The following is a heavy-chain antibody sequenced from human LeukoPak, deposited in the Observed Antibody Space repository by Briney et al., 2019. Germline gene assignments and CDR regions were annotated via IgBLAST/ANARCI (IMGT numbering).Heavy chain of an antibody. CDR3: ARDRIRFLEWLARNYYYYYGMGV. Sequence: ASVKVSCKASGGTFSSYAISWVRQAPGQGLEWMGGIIPIFGTANYAQKFQGRVTITADESTSTAYMELSSLRSEDTAVYYCARDRIRFLEWLARNYYYYYGMGVWGQGTTVTVSS. CDR2: IIPIFGTA. V-gene: IGHV1-69*13. J-gene: IGHJ6*02. D-gene: IGHD3-3*01. CDR1: GGTFSSYA.